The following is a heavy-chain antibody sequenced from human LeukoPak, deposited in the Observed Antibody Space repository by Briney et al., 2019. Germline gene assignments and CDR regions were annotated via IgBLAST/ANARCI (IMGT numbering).Heavy chain of an antibody. CDR3: ARALGIAAAGPLDY. D-gene: IGHD6-13*01. J-gene: IGHJ4*02. V-gene: IGHV1-18*01. CDR1: GYTFTSYG. CDR2: ISAYNGNT. Sequence: ASVTVSCTASGYTFTSYGISWVRQAPGQGLEWMGWISAYNGNTNYAQKLQGRVTMTTDTSTSTAYMELRSLRSDDTAVYYCARALGIAAAGPLDYWGQGTLVTVSS.